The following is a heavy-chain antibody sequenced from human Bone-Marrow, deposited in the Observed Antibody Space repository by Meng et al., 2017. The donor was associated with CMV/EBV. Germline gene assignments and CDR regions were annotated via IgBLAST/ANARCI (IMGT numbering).Heavy chain of an antibody. CDR1: GYTFTSYG. J-gene: IGHJ4*02. CDR2: INPNSGGT. Sequence: ASVKVSCKASGYTFTSYGITWVRQAPGQGLEWMGWINPNSGGTDYAQKFQGRVTMTRDTSISTAYMELSRLRSDDTAVYYCARQGDLIDYWGQGTLVTVSS. D-gene: IGHD3-16*01. CDR3: ARQGDLIDY. V-gene: IGHV1-2*02.